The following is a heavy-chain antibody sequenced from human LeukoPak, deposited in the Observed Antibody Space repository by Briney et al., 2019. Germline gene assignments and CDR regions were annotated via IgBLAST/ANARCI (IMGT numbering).Heavy chain of an antibody. D-gene: IGHD6-6*01. J-gene: IGHJ3*02. Sequence: SQTLSLTCTVSGGSISSGGYYWSWIRQHPGKGLEWIGYIYYSGSTYYNPSLKSRVTISVDTSKSQFSLKLSSVTAADTAVYYCARESIAARPHAFDIWGQGTMVTVSS. V-gene: IGHV4-31*03. CDR1: GGSISSGGYY. CDR2: IYYSGST. CDR3: ARESIAARPHAFDI.